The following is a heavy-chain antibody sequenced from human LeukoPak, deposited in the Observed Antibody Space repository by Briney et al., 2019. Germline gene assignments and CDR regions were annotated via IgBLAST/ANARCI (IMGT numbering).Heavy chain of an antibody. CDR2: INGKGDNI. J-gene: IGHJ4*02. V-gene: IGHV3-20*04. CDR3: ARDRFQYYYDSSGYSGDY. Sequence: GGSLRLSCAASGFTFDDYGMAWVRQPPGKGLEWVAGINGKGDNIGYGDSVKGRFTISRDNAKNSLYLQMNSLRAEDTAVYYCARDRFQYYYDSSGYSGDYWGQGTLVTVSS. CDR1: GFTFDDYG. D-gene: IGHD3-22*01.